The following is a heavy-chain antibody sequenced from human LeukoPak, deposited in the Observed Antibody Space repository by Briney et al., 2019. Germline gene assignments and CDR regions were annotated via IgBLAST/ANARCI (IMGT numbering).Heavy chain of an antibody. D-gene: IGHD3-10*01. CDR1: GFTFSSYA. Sequence: GGSLRLSCAASGFTFSSYAMSWVRQAPGKGLEWVSAISGSGGSTYYADSVKGRFTISRDNSKDTLYLQMNSLRAEDTAVYYCAKDGGVEDYYGSGSYGSFDYWGQGTLVTVSS. CDR3: AKDGGVEDYYGSGSYGSFDY. J-gene: IGHJ4*02. CDR2: ISGSGGST. V-gene: IGHV3-23*01.